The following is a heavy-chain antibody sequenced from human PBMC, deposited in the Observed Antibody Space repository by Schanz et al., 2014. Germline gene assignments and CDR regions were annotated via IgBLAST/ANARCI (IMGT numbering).Heavy chain of an antibody. Sequence: EGQLAESGGGLVQPGGSLRLSCAASGFTFNSYAMTWVRQAPGKGLEWVSSISHSGGSKYYADSVKGRFTISRDNSKNTLYLQMNSLRAEDTAVYYCAKQIHYDILTVTRNWGQGTLVTVSS. CDR2: ISHSGGSK. V-gene: IGHV3-23*04. CDR1: GFTFNSYA. J-gene: IGHJ4*02. D-gene: IGHD3-9*01. CDR3: AKQIHYDILTVTRN.